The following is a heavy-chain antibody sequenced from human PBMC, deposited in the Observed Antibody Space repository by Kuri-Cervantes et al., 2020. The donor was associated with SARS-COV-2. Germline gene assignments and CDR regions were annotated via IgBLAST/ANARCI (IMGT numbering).Heavy chain of an antibody. CDR2: ISSNGGST. CDR3: ARDPGGESRAIDY. V-gene: IGHV3-64*04. CDR1: GFTFSSYA. D-gene: IGHD1-14*01. J-gene: IGHJ4*02. Sequence: ETLSLTCAASGFTFSSYAMHWVRQAPGKGLEYVSVISSNGGSTYSADSVRGRFTISRDNSKNTPYLQMNSLRAEDTAVYYCARDPGGESRAIDYWGREPWSPSPQ.